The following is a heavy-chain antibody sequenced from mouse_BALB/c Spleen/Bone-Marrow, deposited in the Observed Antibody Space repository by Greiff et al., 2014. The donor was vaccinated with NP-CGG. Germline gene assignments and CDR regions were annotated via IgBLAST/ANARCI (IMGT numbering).Heavy chain of an antibody. CDR1: GYAFSSYW. CDR3: ARWITTVVAPYVMDY. J-gene: IGHJ4*01. Sequence: QVQLQQSGAELVRPGSSVKISCKASGYAFSSYWMNWAKQRPGRGLEWIGQIYPGDGDTNYNGKFKGKATLTADKSSSTAYMQLSSLTSEDSAVYFCARWITTVVAPYVMDYWGQGTSVTVSS. V-gene: IGHV1-80*01. CDR2: IYPGDGDT. D-gene: IGHD1-1*01.